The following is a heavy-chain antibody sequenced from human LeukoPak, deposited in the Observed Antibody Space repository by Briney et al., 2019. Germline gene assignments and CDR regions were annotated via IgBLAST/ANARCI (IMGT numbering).Heavy chain of an antibody. V-gene: IGHV4-34*01. Sequence: SETLSLTCTVYGKSFSGYYWTYIRQSPGKGLEWIGEINHSGSTNYNPSLKSRVSISIDTSKNHLSLKLSSVTAADTAVYYCARGRVSVTGYYFAMDVWGQGTTVTVSS. CDR3: ARGRVSVTGYYFAMDV. J-gene: IGHJ6*02. CDR2: INHSGST. D-gene: IGHD2-21*02. CDR1: GKSFSGYY.